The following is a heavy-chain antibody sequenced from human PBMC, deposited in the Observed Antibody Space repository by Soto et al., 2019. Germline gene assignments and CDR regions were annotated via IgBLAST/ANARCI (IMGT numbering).Heavy chain of an antibody. J-gene: IGHJ4*02. V-gene: IGHV4-31*03. CDR2: IYYSGST. CDR3: ASSGNIAAAAHFDY. Sequence: SETLSLTCTVSVGSISSGGYYWSWIRQHPGKGLEWIGYIYYSGSTYYNPSLKSRVTISVDTSKNQFSLKLSSVTAADTAVYYCASSGNIAAAAHFDYWGQGTLVTVSS. D-gene: IGHD6-13*01. CDR1: VGSISSGGYY.